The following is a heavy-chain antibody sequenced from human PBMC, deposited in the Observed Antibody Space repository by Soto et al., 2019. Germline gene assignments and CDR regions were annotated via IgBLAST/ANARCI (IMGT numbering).Heavy chain of an antibody. Sequence: QVQLVQSGAEVKKPGSSVRVSCKASGGTFDSYSISWVRQAPGQGFEWVGKVAPIFDFARYAPKFPGRVTITADKSTSTAYMDLSGLKSEDTAVYYCTTGELGGRQQLVRDAFDCWGQGTKVSVSS. J-gene: IGHJ3*01. CDR1: GGTFDSYS. D-gene: IGHD6-13*01. CDR3: TTGELGGRQQLVRDAFDC. V-gene: IGHV1-69*02. CDR2: VAPIFDFA.